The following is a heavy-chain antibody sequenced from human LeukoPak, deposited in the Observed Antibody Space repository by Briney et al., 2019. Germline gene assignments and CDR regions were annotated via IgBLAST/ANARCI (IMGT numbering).Heavy chain of an antibody. J-gene: IGHJ4*02. D-gene: IGHD3-9*01. Sequence: TGGSLRLSCAASGFTFSSYSMNWVRQAPGKGLEWVSSISSSSSYIYYADSVKGRFTISRDNAKNSLYLQMNSLRAEDTAVYYCARDILTFFDYWGQGTLVTVSS. CDR2: ISSSSSYI. V-gene: IGHV3-21*01. CDR3: ARDILTFFDY. CDR1: GFTFSSYS.